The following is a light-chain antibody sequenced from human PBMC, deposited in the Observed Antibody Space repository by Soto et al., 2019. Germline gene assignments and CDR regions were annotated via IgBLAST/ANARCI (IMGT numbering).Light chain of an antibody. J-gene: IGKJ5*01. CDR3: QAIGT. Sequence: EIVMTQSPATLSVSPGERATLSCRASQSVSSNLAWYQQKPGQAPRLLIYGASTRATGIPARFSGSGSGTEFTLTISSLQSEDFAVYYCQAIGTFGQGTRLEIK. CDR2: GAS. CDR1: QSVSSN. V-gene: IGKV3-15*01.